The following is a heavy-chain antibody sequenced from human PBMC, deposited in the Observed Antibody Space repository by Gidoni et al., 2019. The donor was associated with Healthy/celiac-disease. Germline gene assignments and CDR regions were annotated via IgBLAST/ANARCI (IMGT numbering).Heavy chain of an antibody. Sequence: EVQLVESGGGLVKPGGSLRLSCAASGFTFSNAWMNWVRQAPGKGLGWVGRIKSKTEGGTTDYAALVKGRFTISRDDSKNTLYLQMNSLKTEDTAVYYCTTDLMDYDYIWGSYVGLDYWGQGTLVTVSS. CDR3: TTDLMDYDYIWGSYVGLDY. V-gene: IGHV3-15*07. J-gene: IGHJ4*02. CDR2: IKSKTEGGTT. D-gene: IGHD3-16*01. CDR1: GFTFSNAW.